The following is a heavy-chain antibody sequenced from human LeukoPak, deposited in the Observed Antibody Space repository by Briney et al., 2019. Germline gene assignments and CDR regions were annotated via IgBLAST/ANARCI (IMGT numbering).Heavy chain of an antibody. CDR2: IWNDGSIK. J-gene: IGHJ4*02. CDR3: ARSGGRGWYPADC. D-gene: IGHD6-19*01. V-gene: IGHV3-33*01. Sequence: AGGSLRLSCAASGFTFSSYGMQWVRQAPGKGLEWVAVIWNDGSIKYYTDSVKGRFTISRDNSKDKLYLQMNSLRAADTGIYYCARSGGRGWYPADCWGQGTLVTVSS. CDR1: GFTFSSYG.